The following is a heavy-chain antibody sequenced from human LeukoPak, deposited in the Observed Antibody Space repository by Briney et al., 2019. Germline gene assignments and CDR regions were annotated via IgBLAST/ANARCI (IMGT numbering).Heavy chain of an antibody. CDR1: GFTFTTYW. CDR2: INQDGTEK. J-gene: IGHJ4*02. V-gene: IGHV3-7*01. Sequence: PGESLRLSCAASGFTFTTYWMSWVRQLPGKGLEWVANINQDGTEKYYVDSVKGRFTISRDNSKNTLYLQMNSLRAEDTAVYYCAKDRRVAGTEYYFDYWGQGTLVTVSS. D-gene: IGHD6-19*01. CDR3: AKDRRVAGTEYYFDY.